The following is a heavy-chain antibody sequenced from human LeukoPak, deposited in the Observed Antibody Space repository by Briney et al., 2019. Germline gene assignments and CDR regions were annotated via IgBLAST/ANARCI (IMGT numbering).Heavy chain of an antibody. J-gene: IGHJ6*02. D-gene: IGHD1-26*01. V-gene: IGHV3-33*06. CDR2: IWYDGSNK. Sequence: GGSLRLSCAASGFTFSSYGMHWVRQAPGKGLEWVAVIWYDGSNKFYADSVKGRFTISRDNSKNTLYLQMNSLRAEDTAVYYCAKYSRSYGMDVWGQGTTVTVSS. CDR3: AKYSRSYGMDV. CDR1: GFTFSSYG.